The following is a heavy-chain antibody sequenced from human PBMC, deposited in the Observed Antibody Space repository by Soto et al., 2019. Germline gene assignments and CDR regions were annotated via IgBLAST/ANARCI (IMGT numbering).Heavy chain of an antibody. CDR2: IYYSGST. V-gene: IGHV4-59*01. Sequence: SETLSLTCTVSGGSISSYYWSWIRQPPGKGLEWIGYIYYSGSTNYNPSLKSRVTISVDTSKNQFSLKLSSVTAADTAVYYCARVSGYVNDYYYYYYMDVWGKGTTVTVSS. CDR1: GGSISSYY. J-gene: IGHJ6*03. CDR3: ARVSGYVNDYYYYYYMDV. D-gene: IGHD5-12*01.